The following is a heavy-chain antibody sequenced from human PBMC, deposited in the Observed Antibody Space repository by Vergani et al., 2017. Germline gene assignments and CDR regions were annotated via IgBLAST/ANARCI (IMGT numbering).Heavy chain of an antibody. Sequence: QVQLQESGPGLVKPSETLSLTCTVPGGSISSYYWSWIRQPPGKGLEWIGYIYYSGSTNYNPSLKSRVTISVDTSKNQFSLKLSSVTAADTAVYYCARGGQWLSKQYFDLWGRGTLVTVSS. CDR1: GGSISSYY. CDR2: IYYSGST. D-gene: IGHD6-19*01. V-gene: IGHV4-59*01. CDR3: ARGGQWLSKQYFDL. J-gene: IGHJ2*01.